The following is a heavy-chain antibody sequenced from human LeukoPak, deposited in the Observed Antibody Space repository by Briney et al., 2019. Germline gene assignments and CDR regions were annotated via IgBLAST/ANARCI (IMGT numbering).Heavy chain of an antibody. CDR2: IIPIFGTA. Sequence: SVKVSCKASGGTFSSYAISWVRQAPGQGLEWMGGIIPIFGTADYAQKFQGRVTITADESTSTAYMELSSLRSEDTAVYYCARGRIAVAAQRRYYYYYHMDVWGKGTTVTISS. CDR3: ARGRIAVAAQRRYYYYYHMDV. V-gene: IGHV1-69*13. J-gene: IGHJ6*03. CDR1: GGTFSSYA. D-gene: IGHD6-19*01.